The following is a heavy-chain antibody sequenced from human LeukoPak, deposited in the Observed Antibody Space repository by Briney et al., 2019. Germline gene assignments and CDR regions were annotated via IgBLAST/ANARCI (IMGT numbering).Heavy chain of an antibody. V-gene: IGHV1-18*04. D-gene: IGHD5-12*01. J-gene: IGHJ5*02. CDR1: GYTFTSYG. CDR2: ISAYNGNT. CDR3: AREVATLNWFDP. Sequence: ASVKLSCKASGYTFTSYGVSWVRQAPGQGLEWLGWISAYNGNTNYAQKLQGRVTMTTDTSTSTAYMGLRSLRSDDTAVYYCAREVATLNWFDPWGQGTLVTVSS.